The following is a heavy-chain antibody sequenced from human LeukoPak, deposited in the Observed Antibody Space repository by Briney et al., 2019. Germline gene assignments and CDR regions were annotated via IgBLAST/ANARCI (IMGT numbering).Heavy chain of an antibody. Sequence: ASVKVSCKASGYTFTGYYMHWVRQAPGQGLEWMGWINPNSGGTNYAQKFQGRVTMTRDTSISTAYMELSRLRSDDTAVYYCARAQYSGSWYPFDYWGQGTLVTVSS. D-gene: IGHD6-13*01. V-gene: IGHV1-2*02. CDR2: INPNSGGT. J-gene: IGHJ4*02. CDR1: GYTFTGYY. CDR3: ARAQYSGSWYPFDY.